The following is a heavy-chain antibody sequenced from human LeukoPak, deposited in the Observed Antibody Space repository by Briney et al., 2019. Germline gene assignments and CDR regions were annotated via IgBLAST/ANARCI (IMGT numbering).Heavy chain of an antibody. D-gene: IGHD2-8*01. CDR3: TRTAYCTNGVCYFTGYDH. J-gene: IGHJ4*02. Sequence: ASLKVSCKAAGYTFTPHHINWVRQATGQGLEWVGYINPNSGSTGYTKRFQGRVTFTRSTSTSTVYMEMSSLTSEDTAVYYCTRTAYCTNGVCYFTGYDHWGQGTLVTVSS. V-gene: IGHV1-8*03. CDR1: GYTFTPHH. CDR2: INPNSGST.